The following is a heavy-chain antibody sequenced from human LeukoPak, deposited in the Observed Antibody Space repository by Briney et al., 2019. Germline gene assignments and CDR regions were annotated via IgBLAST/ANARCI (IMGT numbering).Heavy chain of an antibody. V-gene: IGHV3-11*01. CDR3: ARGHYEMGV. CDR1: GFTFRDYY. J-gene: IGHJ6*02. CDR2: IAHSGNGM. Sequence: GGSLRLSCAASGFTFRDYYMKWIRQAPGKGLEWVSHIAHSGNGMWYADAVKGRFTISRDNAKNLLFLQMDSLRAEDTAVYYCARGHYEMGVWGQGTTVIGSS.